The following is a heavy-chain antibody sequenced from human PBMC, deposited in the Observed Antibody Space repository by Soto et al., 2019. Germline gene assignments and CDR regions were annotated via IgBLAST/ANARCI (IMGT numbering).Heavy chain of an antibody. D-gene: IGHD3-10*01. CDR3: AHRYYYGSGSLVGY. V-gene: IGHV2-5*02. CDR1: GFSLSTSGVG. CDR2: IYWDDDK. Sequence: QITLKESGPPLVKPTQTLTLTCTFSGFSLSTSGVGVGWIRQPPGKALEWLALIYWDDDKRYSPSLKSRLTITKDTSKNQVVLTMTNMDPVDTATYYCAHRYYYGSGSLVGYWGQGTLVTVSS. J-gene: IGHJ4*02.